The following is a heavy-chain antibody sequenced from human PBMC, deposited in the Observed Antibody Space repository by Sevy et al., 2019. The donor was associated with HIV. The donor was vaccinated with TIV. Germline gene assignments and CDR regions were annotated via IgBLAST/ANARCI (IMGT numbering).Heavy chain of an antibody. D-gene: IGHD2-21*02. CDR2: RKSKADGGTT. V-gene: IGHV3-15*01. J-gene: IGHJ6*02. CDR3: STDPIIVLLVTDGMDV. Sequence: GGSLRLSCAASGFTFSYAWMSWVRRAPGKGLEWLGRRKSKADGGTTDYAAPVKGRFTISRDDSKNTLYLQMNSLKTEDTAVYYCSTDPIIVLLVTDGMDVWGQGTTVTVSS. CDR1: GFTFSYAW.